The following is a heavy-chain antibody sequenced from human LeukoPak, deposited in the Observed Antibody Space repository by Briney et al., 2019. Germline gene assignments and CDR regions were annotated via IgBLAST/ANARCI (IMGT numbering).Heavy chain of an antibody. CDR3: ARRPIVGGHFDY. CDR1: GYSFTSYW. V-gene: IGHV5-51*01. CDR2: IYPGDSDT. J-gene: IGHJ4*02. D-gene: IGHD1-26*01. Sequence: GESLKISCKGSGYSFTSYWIAWVRQMPGKGLEWMGIIYPGDSDTRYNPSFQGQVNITDDKSISTDYLQWSSMKASDTAMYYCARRPIVGGHFDYWGQGTLVTVSS.